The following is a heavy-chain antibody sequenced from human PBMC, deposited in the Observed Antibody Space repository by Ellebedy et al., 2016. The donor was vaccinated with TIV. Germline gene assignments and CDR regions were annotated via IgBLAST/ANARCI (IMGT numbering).Heavy chain of an antibody. CDR3: ARDGNQLDY. CDR1: GFIISGDW. D-gene: IGHD1-1*01. CDR2: INPDGSAE. J-gene: IGHJ4*02. V-gene: IGHV3-7*01. Sequence: GESLKISCAASGFIISGDWMSWVRQAPGKGLEWVAHINPDGSAEYYVDSVKGRFTISRDNAKRSLFLQMNSLRDEDTDVYYCARDGNQLDYWGQGTLVIVSS.